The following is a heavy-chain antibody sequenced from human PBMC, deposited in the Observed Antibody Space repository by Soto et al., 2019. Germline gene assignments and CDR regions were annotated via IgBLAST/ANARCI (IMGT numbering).Heavy chain of an antibody. CDR1: GYTFMSYA. J-gene: IGHJ4*02. CDR3: ARDTGDGTFDF. CDR2: INAGYGNT. D-gene: IGHD7-27*01. V-gene: IGHV1-3*01. Sequence: GASVKVSCKASGYTFMSYAMHWVRQAPGQRLEWMGWINAGYGNTKSSQKFQDRVTISRDTSASTAYMELTSLRSEDTAVYYCARDTGDGTFDFWGQGTLVTVSS.